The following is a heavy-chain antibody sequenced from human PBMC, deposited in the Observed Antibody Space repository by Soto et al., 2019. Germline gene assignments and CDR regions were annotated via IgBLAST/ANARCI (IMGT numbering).Heavy chain of an antibody. J-gene: IGHJ6*02. D-gene: IGHD6-19*01. Sequence: SETLSLTCTVSGGSISSYYWSWIRQPPGKGLEWIGYIYYSGSTNYNPSLKSRVTISVDTSKNQFSLKLSSVTAADTAVYYCARVGWNPLEDYYYYGMDVWGQGTTVTVSS. CDR3: ARVGWNPLEDYYYYGMDV. V-gene: IGHV4-59*01. CDR1: GGSISSYY. CDR2: IYYSGST.